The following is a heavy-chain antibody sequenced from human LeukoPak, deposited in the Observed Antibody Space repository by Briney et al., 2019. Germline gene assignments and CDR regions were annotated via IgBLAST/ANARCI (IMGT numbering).Heavy chain of an antibody. CDR3: ARDPLYCGGDCYPETDYYGMDV. CDR1: GYTFTGYY. Sequence: ASVKVSCKASGYTFTGYYMHWVRQAPGQGLEWMGWINPNSGGTNYAQKLQGRVTMTTDTSTSTAYMELRSLRSDDTAVYYCARDPLYCGGDCYPETDYYGMDVWGQGTTVTVSS. J-gene: IGHJ6*02. CDR2: INPNSGGT. D-gene: IGHD2-21*02. V-gene: IGHV1-2*02.